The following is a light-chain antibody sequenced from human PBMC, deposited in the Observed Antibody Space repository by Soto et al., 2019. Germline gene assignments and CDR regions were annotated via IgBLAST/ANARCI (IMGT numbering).Light chain of an antibody. V-gene: IGKV1-5*01. Sequence: DIEVTQSPPTLSASXGXXXXXXXRASQSISRWLAWNXQTPGXXPXXLIYDASTLESGVPSRFSGSGSGTEFPLTISSLQPDDFATYYCQQYHRYSTFGGGTKVDIK. J-gene: IGKJ4*01. CDR2: DAS. CDR1: QSISRW. CDR3: QQYHRYST.